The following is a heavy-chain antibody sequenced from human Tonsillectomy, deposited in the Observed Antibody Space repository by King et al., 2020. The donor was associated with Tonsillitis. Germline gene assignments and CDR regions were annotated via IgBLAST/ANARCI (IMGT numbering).Heavy chain of an antibody. J-gene: IGHJ5*02. V-gene: IGHV3-23*04. CDR3: AKPRGPSSGYSNWFAP. CDR1: GFTFSSYA. CDR2: ISGSGGST. Sequence: EVQLVESGGGLVQPGGSLRLSCAASGFTFSSYAMSWVRQAPGKGLEWVSAISGSGGSTYYADSVKGRFTISRDNSKNTLYLQMNSLRAEDTAVYYCAKPRGPSSGYSNWFAPWGQGTLVTVSS. D-gene: IGHD3-22*01.